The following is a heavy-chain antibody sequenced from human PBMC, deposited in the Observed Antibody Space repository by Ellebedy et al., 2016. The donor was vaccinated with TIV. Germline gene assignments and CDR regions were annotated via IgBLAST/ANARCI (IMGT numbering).Heavy chain of an antibody. CDR1: GFSFRSTW. D-gene: IGHD4-17*01. Sequence: GESLKISXAASGFSFRSTWMTWVRQAPGKGLEWVANINQDGSVKSHLDSVKGRFTISRDNARNSLYLQMNSLRAEDTAVYYGARDPKYGALDYWGQGTLVTVSS. J-gene: IGHJ4*02. V-gene: IGHV3-7*01. CDR3: ARDPKYGALDY. CDR2: INQDGSVK.